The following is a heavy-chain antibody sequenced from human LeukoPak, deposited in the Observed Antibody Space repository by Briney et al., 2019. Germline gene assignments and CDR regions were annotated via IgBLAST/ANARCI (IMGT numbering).Heavy chain of an antibody. J-gene: IGHJ3*02. V-gene: IGHV3-21*01. Sequence: ETLSLTCTVSGGSISSYYWSWVRRAPGKGLEWVSSISSSSSYIYYADSVKGRFTISRDNAKNSLYLQMNRLRAEDTAVYYCARAWVAYCGGDCSSAFDIWGQGTMVTVSS. CDR1: GGSISSYY. CDR3: ARAWVAYCGGDCSSAFDI. CDR2: ISSSSSYI. D-gene: IGHD2-21*02.